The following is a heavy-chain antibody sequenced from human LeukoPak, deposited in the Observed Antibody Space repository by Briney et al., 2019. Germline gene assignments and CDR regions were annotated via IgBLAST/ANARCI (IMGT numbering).Heavy chain of an antibody. J-gene: IGHJ4*02. V-gene: IGHV4-38-2*02. CDR1: GYSISSGYY. Sequence: SETLSLTCTVSGYSISSGYYWGWIRQPPGKGLEWIGSIYHSGSTYYNPSLKSRVTISVDTSKNQFSLKLSSVTAADTAVYYCARVTWRYYFDYWGQGTLVTVSS. CDR3: ARVTWRYYFDY. CDR2: IYHSGST.